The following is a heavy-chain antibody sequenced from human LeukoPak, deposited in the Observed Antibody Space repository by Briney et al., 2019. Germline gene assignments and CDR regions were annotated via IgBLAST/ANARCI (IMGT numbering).Heavy chain of an antibody. D-gene: IGHD6-19*01. Sequence: RGSLRLSCAASGFTFRSYWMGWVRRAPGEGLEWVANINQDGSGQYYVDSVKGRFTISRDNAKNSVSLQMSSLRAEDTAFYFCARGRFTTGWYPDYFDFWGQGTLVTVSS. J-gene: IGHJ4*02. CDR3: ARGRFTTGWYPDYFDF. V-gene: IGHV3-7*01. CDR2: INQDGSGQ. CDR1: GFTFRSYW.